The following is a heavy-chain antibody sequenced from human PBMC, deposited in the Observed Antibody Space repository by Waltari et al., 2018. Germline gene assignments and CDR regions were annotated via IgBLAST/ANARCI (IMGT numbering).Heavy chain of an antibody. CDR3: IRDAFGQNDF. V-gene: IGHV3-74*01. J-gene: IGHJ4*02. D-gene: IGHD3-16*01. CDR1: GFTFSTDW. CDR2: WNGEGRVT. Sequence: EVQLVESGGGLVQPGGSLRLSCTGSGFTFSTDWMHWVRQAPGKGLVWVSRWNGEGRVTSYADSVRGRFTISRDNAKSTLYLEMNSLRDDDTAMYHCIRDAFGQNDFWGQGTLVTVSS.